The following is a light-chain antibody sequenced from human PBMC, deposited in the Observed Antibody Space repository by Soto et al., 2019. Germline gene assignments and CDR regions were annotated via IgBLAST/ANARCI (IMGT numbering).Light chain of an antibody. CDR1: HSVSSSY. J-gene: IGKJ5*01. CDR3: QQYGSSPPIT. Sequence: EIVLTQSPDTLSLSPGERATLSCRASHSVSSSYLAWYQQKPGQAPRLLIYGASSRATGIPDRFSGSGSGTDFTLTISRLEPEDFAVYYCQQYGSSPPITFGQGKRLEIK. CDR2: GAS. V-gene: IGKV3-20*01.